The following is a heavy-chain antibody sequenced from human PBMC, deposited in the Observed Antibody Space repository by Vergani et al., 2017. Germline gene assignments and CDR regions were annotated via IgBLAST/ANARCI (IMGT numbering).Heavy chain of an antibody. J-gene: IGHJ3*02. CDR2: VGFDGSDT. V-gene: IGHV3-74*02. D-gene: IGHD6-19*01. CDR3: AKVGRSEVAGTFGAFDI. Sequence: EVQLLESGGDLVQPGGSLRLSCAASGFPLSNAWIHWVRQGPGKGLEWVSRVGFDGSDTVYADSVKGRFTISRDNSKNTLFLHMNSLRPEDTAVYYCAKVGRSEVAGTFGAFDIWGQGTMVTVSS. CDR1: GFPLSNAW.